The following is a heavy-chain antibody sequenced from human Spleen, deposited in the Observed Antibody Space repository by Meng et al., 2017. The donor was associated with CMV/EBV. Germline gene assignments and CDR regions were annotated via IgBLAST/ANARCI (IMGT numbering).Heavy chain of an antibody. CDR3: VRGVTIFGVNIGNYFDT. CDR1: SVSSGSHD. J-gene: IGHJ5*02. V-gene: IGHV4-39*07. CDR2: VYYLGST. Sequence: SVSSGSHDWDWMRQSPGRGLEWIGSVYYLGSTYYNPSLKSRVSMSIDRSKNQFSMELTSVTAADTAIYYCVRGVTIFGVNIGNYFDTWGQGILVTVSS. D-gene: IGHD3-3*01.